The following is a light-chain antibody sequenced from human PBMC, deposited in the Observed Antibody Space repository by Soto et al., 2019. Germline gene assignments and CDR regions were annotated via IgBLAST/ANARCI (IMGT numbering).Light chain of an antibody. V-gene: IGKV3-15*01. CDR3: QQYNVWPLP. CDR1: QSVSSN. CDR2: VAS. Sequence: EIVMTQSPATLSVSPGKRATLSCRASQSVSSNLAWYQQKPGQTPKLLIYVASTRATGIPARFSGSGSGTEFTLTISSLQSEDFAVYYCQQYNVWPLPFGGGTKVEFK. J-gene: IGKJ4*01.